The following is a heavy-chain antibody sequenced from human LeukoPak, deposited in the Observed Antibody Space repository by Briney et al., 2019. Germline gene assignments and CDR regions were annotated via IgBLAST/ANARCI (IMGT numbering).Heavy chain of an antibody. Sequence: PSETLSLTCTVSGGSISSYYWSWIRQPPGKGLEWIGYIYYSGSTNYNPSLKSRVTISVDTPKNQFSLKLSSVTAADTAVYYCARVNPLNPFDVWGKGATVTVSS. CDR2: IYYSGST. J-gene: IGHJ6*04. CDR3: ARVNPLNPFDV. D-gene: IGHD1-14*01. CDR1: GGSISSYY. V-gene: IGHV4-59*01.